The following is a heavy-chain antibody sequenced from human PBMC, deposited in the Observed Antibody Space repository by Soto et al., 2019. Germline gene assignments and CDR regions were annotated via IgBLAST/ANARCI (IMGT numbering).Heavy chain of an antibody. CDR3: ARVGHCTNGVCYGHYYYYMDV. D-gene: IGHD2-8*01. CDR2: INHSGST. Sequence: SETLSLTCAVYGGSFSGYYWSWIRQPPGKGLEWIGEINHSGSTNYNPSLKSRVTIPVDTSKNQFSLKLSSVTAADTAVYYCARVGHCTNGVCYGHYYYYMDVWGKGTTVTVSS. J-gene: IGHJ6*03. V-gene: IGHV4-34*01. CDR1: GGSFSGYY.